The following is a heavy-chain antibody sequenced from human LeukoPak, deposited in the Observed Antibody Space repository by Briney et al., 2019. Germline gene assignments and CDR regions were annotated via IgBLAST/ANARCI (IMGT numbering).Heavy chain of an antibody. J-gene: IGHJ5*02. D-gene: IGHD6-13*01. CDR3: ARDGGYSNGFDP. CDR1: GFTFSSYG. Sequence: GGSLRLSCAASGFTFSSYGMHWVRQAPGKGLEWVAFIRYDGSNKYYADSVKGRFTISRDNSKNTLYLQMNSLRSEDTAVYYCARDGGYSNGFDPWGQGTLVTVSS. V-gene: IGHV3-30*02. CDR2: IRYDGSNK.